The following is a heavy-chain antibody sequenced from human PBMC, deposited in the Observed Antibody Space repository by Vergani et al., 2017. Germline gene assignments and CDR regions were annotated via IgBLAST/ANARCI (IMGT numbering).Heavy chain of an antibody. J-gene: IGHJ4*02. CDR1: GFTFGDYA. D-gene: IGHD3-22*01. CDR2: IRSKAYGGTT. CDR3: AKDYNIMGALHY. V-gene: IGHV3-49*04. Sequence: EVQLVESGGGLVQPGRSLRLSCTASGFTFGDYAMSWVRQAPGKGLEWVGFIRSKAYGGTTEYAASVKGRFTISRDDSKSIAYLQMNSLKTEDTAVYYCAKDYNIMGALHYWGQGTLVAVSS.